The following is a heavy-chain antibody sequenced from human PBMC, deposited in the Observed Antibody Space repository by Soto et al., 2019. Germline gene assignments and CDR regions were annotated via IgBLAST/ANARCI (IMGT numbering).Heavy chain of an antibody. Sequence: SETLSLTCTVSGGSVSSSSYYWGWIRQPPEKGLEWIGNIYYTGSTYYNPSLKSRVTMSVDTSKNQFSLELSAVTAADTAVYYCVRRARSGISAHYYNYMDVWGKGTTVTVSS. V-gene: IGHV4-39*01. CDR3: VRRARSGISAHYYNYMDV. CDR2: IYYTGST. J-gene: IGHJ6*03. CDR1: GGSVSSSSYY.